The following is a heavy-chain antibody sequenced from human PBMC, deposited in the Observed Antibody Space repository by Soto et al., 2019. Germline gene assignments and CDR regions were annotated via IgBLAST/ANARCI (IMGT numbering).Heavy chain of an antibody. V-gene: IGHV3-23*01. CDR1: QFIFSDYA. Sequence: GGSLRLSCAASQFIFSDYAMSWVRLAPGKGLEWVSAISGSGANTFYAASVKGRFTISRDNSRNSLYLQMNGLRAGDTAIYYCAKEPFCSGGACYSGAFDIWGQGTMVTVSS. CDR3: AKEPFCSGGACYSGAFDI. D-gene: IGHD2-15*01. CDR2: ISGSGANT. J-gene: IGHJ3*02.